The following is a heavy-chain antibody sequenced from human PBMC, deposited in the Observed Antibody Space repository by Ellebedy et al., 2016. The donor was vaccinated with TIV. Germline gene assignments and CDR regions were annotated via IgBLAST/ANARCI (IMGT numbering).Heavy chain of an antibody. Sequence: AASVKVSCKTSGYTFTSDLIHWARQAPGQGLEWMGAVNPYNGGTGYAQRFQGRVTMTRDTSASTLYMELSSLRSEDTAVYYCAREGGVFYFDYWGQGTLVTVSS. CDR2: VNPYNGGT. CDR1: GYTFTSDL. J-gene: IGHJ4*02. D-gene: IGHD2-8*02. V-gene: IGHV1-46*01. CDR3: AREGGVFYFDY.